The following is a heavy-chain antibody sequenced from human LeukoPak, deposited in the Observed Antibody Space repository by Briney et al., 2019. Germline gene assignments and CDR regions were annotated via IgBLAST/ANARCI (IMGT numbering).Heavy chain of an antibody. V-gene: IGHV4-39*07. CDR1: GGSISSSSYY. Sequence: SETLSLTCTVSGGSISSSSYYWGWIRQPPGKGLEWIGSIYYSGSTYYNPSLKSRVTISVDRSKNQFSLKLSSVTAADTAVYYCARDKLRYWFDPWGQGTLVTVSS. J-gene: IGHJ5*02. CDR2: IYYSGST. D-gene: IGHD1-26*01. CDR3: ARDKLRYWFDP.